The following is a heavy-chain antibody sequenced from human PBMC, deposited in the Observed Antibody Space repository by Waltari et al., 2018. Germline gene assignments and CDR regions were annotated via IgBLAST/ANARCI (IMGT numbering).Heavy chain of an antibody. D-gene: IGHD2-21*01. Sequence: EVQLVESGGGLVQPGGSLRLSCTASGFIFSNYLLSWVRQAPGKGLEWVANIKQDEIEKKYANSVKGRFTISRDNAKDSLSLHMNSLRVEDTAVYYCARALMPVVNAPFWFDSWGQGALVTVSS. J-gene: IGHJ5*01. CDR2: IKQDEIEK. CDR1: GFIFSNYL. V-gene: IGHV3-7*04. CDR3: ARALMPVVNAPFWFDS.